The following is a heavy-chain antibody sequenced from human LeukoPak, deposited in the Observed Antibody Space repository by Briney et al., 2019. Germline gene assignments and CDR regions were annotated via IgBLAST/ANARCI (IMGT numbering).Heavy chain of an antibody. CDR2: IYYSGST. V-gene: IGHV4-39*02. J-gene: IGHJ3*02. D-gene: IGHD1-26*01. CDR1: AGSISSNSYY. CDR3: ARDKFPLVGATGDDAFDI. Sequence: SETLSLTCTVSAGSISSNSYYWGWIRQPPGKGLQWIGSIYYSGSTYYNPSLKSRVTISVDTSKNQFSLKLNSVTAADTAVYYCARDKFPLVGATGDDAFDIWGQGTMVAVSS.